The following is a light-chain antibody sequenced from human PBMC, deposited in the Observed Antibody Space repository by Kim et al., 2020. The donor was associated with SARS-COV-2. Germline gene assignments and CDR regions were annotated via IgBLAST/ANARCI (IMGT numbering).Light chain of an antibody. J-gene: IGLJ2*01. CDR2: RDA. CDR1: NIGRKN. Sequence: SYELTQPLSVSVALGQTARINCGGKNIGRKNVHWYQQRPGQAPVLVIYRDANRPSGIPERFSGSNSGNTATLTISGAQAGDEADYYCHVWDSSTVIFGG. V-gene: IGLV3-9*01. CDR3: HVWDSSTVI.